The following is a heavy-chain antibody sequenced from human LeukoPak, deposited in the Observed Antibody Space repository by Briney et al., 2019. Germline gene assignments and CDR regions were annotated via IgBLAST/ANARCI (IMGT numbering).Heavy chain of an antibody. J-gene: IGHJ6*02. V-gene: IGHV5-51*01. CDR2: IYPGDSDT. Sequence: GESLKISCKGSGYSFTSYGIGGVGQMPGKGLEWMGIIYPGDSDTRYSPSFQGQVTISADKSISTAYLQWSSLRASDTAMYYCARLATNRNQYCTHGVCSEHYYGMDVWGQGTTVTVSS. CDR3: ARLATNRNQYCTHGVCSEHYYGMDV. D-gene: IGHD2-8*01. CDR1: GYSFTSYG.